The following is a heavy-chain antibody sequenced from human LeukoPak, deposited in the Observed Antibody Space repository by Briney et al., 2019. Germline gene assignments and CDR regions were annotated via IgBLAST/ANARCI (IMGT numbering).Heavy chain of an antibody. Sequence: SETLSLTCAVYGGSLSGYFWSWIRQPPGKGLEWIGEINYSGSTIYNPSLTSRVTMSVDTSKNQISLRLTSVTAADTSVYYCARGSLYYSDSNTYHYYFDSWGQGTLVTVSS. D-gene: IGHD2/OR15-2a*01. CDR3: ARGSLYYSDSNTYHYYFDS. V-gene: IGHV4-34*01. CDR1: GGSLSGYF. CDR2: INYSGST. J-gene: IGHJ4*02.